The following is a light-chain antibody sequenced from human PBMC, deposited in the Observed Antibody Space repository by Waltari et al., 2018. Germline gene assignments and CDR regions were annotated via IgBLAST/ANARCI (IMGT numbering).Light chain of an antibody. CDR3: CSYAGGNTYV. J-gene: IGLJ1*01. CDR2: EVT. Sequence: QSALTQPASVSGSPGQSITISCTGTRSDVGTSNLVSWYQHHPGKAPKLIIFEVTKRPSGVSNHFSGSKSGKTASLTISGLQAEDEATYYCCSYAGGNTYVFGTGTKVIVL. CDR1: RSDVGTSNL. V-gene: IGLV2-23*02.